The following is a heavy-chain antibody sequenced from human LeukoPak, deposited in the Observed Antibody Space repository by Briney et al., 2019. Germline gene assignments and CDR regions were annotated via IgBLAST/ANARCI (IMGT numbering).Heavy chain of an antibody. V-gene: IGHV4-39*01. CDR3: ARHPLKAYVSDWFDP. CDR1: GGSISSRSYY. J-gene: IGHJ5*02. D-gene: IGHD3-10*02. CDR2: IFYSGST. Sequence: SETLSLTCTVSGGSISSRSYYWGWLRQPPGKGLEWIASIFYSGSTYHNPSRKSRVTISVDTSKSQFSLKLSSVTAAHTAVYFCARHPLKAYVSDWFDPWGQGTLVTVSS.